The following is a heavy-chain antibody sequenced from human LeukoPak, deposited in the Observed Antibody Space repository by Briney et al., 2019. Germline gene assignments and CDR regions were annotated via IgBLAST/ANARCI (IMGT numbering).Heavy chain of an antibody. CDR1: GFTFSSYR. J-gene: IGHJ4*02. CDR3: ARAHDYGDSDF. V-gene: IGHV3-21*01. D-gene: IGHD4-17*01. CDR2: IGAGSTYI. Sequence: GGSLRLSCAASGFTFSSYRMNWVRQAPGKGLEWVSSIGAGSTYIYYADSVKGRFTISRDNAKTSLYLQMNSLRAEDTAVYYCARAHDYGDSDFWGQGTVVTVSS.